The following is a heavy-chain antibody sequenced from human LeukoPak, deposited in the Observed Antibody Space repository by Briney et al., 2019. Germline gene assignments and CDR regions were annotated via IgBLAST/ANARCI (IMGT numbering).Heavy chain of an antibody. Sequence: PGRSLRLSCAASGFTFSNHAMNWVRQAPGKGLEWVSVLSGSGGGTYYADSVQGRFTISRDSSKNTLYLQMNNLRVEDTAVYYCSYGDYWSDRLDYWGQGTLVTVSS. D-gene: IGHD4-17*01. V-gene: IGHV3-23*01. CDR3: SYGDYWSDRLDY. J-gene: IGHJ4*02. CDR2: LSGSGGGT. CDR1: GFTFSNHA.